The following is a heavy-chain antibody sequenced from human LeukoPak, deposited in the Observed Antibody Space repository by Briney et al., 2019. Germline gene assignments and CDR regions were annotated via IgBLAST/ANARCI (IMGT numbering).Heavy chain of an antibody. CDR1: GGSISSGGYY. CDR2: IYYSGST. Sequence: SETLSLTCTVSGGSISSGGYYWSWIRQHPGKGLEWIGYIYYSGSTYYNPSLKSRVTISVDTSKNQFSLKLSSVTAADTAVYYCARGQGYRQPIDYWGQGTLVTVPS. J-gene: IGHJ4*02. CDR3: ARGQGYRQPIDY. V-gene: IGHV4-31*03. D-gene: IGHD1-1*01.